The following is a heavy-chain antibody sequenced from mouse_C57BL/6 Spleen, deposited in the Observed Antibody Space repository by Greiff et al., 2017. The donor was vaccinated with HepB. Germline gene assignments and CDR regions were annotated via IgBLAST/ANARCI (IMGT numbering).Heavy chain of an antibody. CDR2: INPSTGGT. J-gene: IGHJ1*03. CDR1: GYSFTGYY. D-gene: IGHD1-1*01. V-gene: IGHV1-42*01. Sequence: EVKLMESGPELVKPGASVKISCKASGYSFTGYYMNWVKQSPEKSLEWIGEINPSTGGTTYNQKFKAKATLTVDKSSSTAYMQLKSLTSEDSAVYYCARGGYYYGSSYGYFDVWGTGTTVTVSS. CDR3: ARGGYYYGSSYGYFDV.